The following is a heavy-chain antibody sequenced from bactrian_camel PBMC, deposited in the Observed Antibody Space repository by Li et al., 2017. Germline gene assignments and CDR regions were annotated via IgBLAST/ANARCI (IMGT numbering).Heavy chain of an antibody. Sequence: HVQLVESGGGLVQPGGSLKLACAPSRHIFTICGMGWYRQAPGKDRDLVSLISSDGATSYRDYVKGRSTISHDSAKNTLYLQMDSLKTEDTAVYYCAAPRGSSCPVTWGQGTQVTVS. V-gene: IGHV3S53*01. CDR3: AAPRGSSCPVT. J-gene: IGHJ4*01. D-gene: IGHD2*01. CDR2: ISSDGAT. CDR1: RHIFTICG.